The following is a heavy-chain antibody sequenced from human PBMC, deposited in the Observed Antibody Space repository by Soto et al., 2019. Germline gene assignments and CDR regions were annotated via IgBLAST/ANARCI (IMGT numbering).Heavy chain of an antibody. CDR2: ISYDGSNK. V-gene: IGHV3-30*18. J-gene: IGHJ6*04. D-gene: IGHD6-13*01. Sequence: QVQLVESGGGVVQPGRSLRLSCAASGFTFSSYGMHWVRQAPGKGLEWVAVISYDGSNKYYADSVKGRFTISRDNSKNTLYLQMNSLRAEDTAVYYCAKDLASSPYYYGMDVWGKGTTVTVSS. CDR1: GFTFSSYG. CDR3: AKDLASSPYYYGMDV.